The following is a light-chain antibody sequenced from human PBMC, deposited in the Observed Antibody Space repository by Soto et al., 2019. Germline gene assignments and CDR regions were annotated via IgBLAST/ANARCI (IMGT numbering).Light chain of an antibody. V-gene: IGLV2-14*03. J-gene: IGLJ2*01. CDR1: NDDIGDYNY. CDR2: DVT. Sequence: QSVLTQPASVSGSPGQSITISCTGSNDDIGDYNYVSWYQQHPGKAPKLMIYDVTNRPSGVSDRFSGSKSSNTASLTISGLQAEDESDYYCSSYRSGATPYVIFGGGTKLTVL. CDR3: SSYRSGATPYVI.